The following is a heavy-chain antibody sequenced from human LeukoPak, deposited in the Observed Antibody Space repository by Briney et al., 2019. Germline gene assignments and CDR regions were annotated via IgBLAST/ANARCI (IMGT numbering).Heavy chain of an antibody. CDR3: ARDLGTDDY. CDR2: TNPNSGGT. J-gene: IGHJ4*02. D-gene: IGHD7-27*01. V-gene: IGHV1-2*02. CDR1: GYTFTGYY. Sequence: ASVKVSCKASGYTFTGYYMHWVRQAPGQGLEWMGWTNPNSGGTNYAQKFQGRVTMTRNTSISTAYMELSSLRSEDTAAYYCARDLGTDDYWGQGTLVTVSS.